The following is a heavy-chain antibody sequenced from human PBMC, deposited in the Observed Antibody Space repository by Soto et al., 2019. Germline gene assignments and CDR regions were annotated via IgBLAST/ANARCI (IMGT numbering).Heavy chain of an antibody. CDR3: TRDASRDSSARGWFDP. Sequence: WGSLRLSCAASGFTFRSFTMNWVRQAPGKGLEWVSTISSNSAYMYYTDALRGRFTISRDNAKNSLHLQMNSLRAEDTAVYYCTRDASRDSSARGWFDPWGPGTLVTVSS. CDR2: ISSNSAYM. J-gene: IGHJ5*02. V-gene: IGHV3-21*01. CDR1: GFTFRSFT. D-gene: IGHD6-13*01.